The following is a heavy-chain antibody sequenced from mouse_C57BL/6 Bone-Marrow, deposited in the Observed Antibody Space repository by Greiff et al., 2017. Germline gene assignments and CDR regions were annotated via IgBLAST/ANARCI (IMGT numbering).Heavy chain of an antibody. CDR2: INPNNGGT. Sequence: VQLQQSGPELVKPGASVKMSCKASGYTFTDYNMHWVKQSHGKSLEWIGYINPNNGGTSYNQKFKGKATLTVNKSSSTAYMELRRLTSEDSAVYYCARSGGQGYFDYWGQGTTLTVSS. J-gene: IGHJ2*01. V-gene: IGHV1-22*01. CDR3: ARSGGQGYFDY. D-gene: IGHD3-1*01. CDR1: GYTFTDYN.